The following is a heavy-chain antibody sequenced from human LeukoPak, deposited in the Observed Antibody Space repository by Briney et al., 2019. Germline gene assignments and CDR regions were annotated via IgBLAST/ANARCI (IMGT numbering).Heavy chain of an antibody. Sequence: SETLSHTRTLSVGSISRYYWSGMRAPPGGGVECSGYIFYSGITNYNPSLKRRVTISVDTPKKQFSLKLSSVTAADTAVYYCAREADDYVWGSYRTFDYWGQGTLVTVSS. CDR2: IFYSGIT. V-gene: IGHV4-59*01. CDR1: VGSISRYY. D-gene: IGHD3-16*02. CDR3: AREADDYVWGSYRTFDY. J-gene: IGHJ4*02.